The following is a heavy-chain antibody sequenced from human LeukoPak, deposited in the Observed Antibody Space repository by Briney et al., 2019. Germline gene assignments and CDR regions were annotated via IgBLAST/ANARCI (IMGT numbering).Heavy chain of an antibody. J-gene: IGHJ5*02. D-gene: IGHD3-22*01. Sequence: ASVKVSCKASGDTFSSYVISWVRQAPGQGLEWMGGINPVFGTAHYAQKFQDRVTITADESTSTAYMELSSLRSEDTAVYYCARARLSYYDRNWFDPWGQGTLVTVSS. CDR3: ARARLSYYDRNWFDP. CDR2: INPVFGTA. V-gene: IGHV1-69*13. CDR1: GDTFSSYV.